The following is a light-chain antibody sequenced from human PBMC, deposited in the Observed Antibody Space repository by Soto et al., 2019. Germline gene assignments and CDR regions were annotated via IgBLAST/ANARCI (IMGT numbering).Light chain of an antibody. CDR3: QQYESYSPWT. CDR1: QSISSY. CDR2: AAS. J-gene: IGKJ1*01. V-gene: IGKV1-39*01. Sequence: DIQMTQSPSSLSASVGDRVTITCRAGQSISSYLIWYQQKPGKAPKLLIYAASSLESGVPSRFSGSGSGTDFTLTISSLQPEDFATYYCQQYESYSPWTFGQGTTVDIK.